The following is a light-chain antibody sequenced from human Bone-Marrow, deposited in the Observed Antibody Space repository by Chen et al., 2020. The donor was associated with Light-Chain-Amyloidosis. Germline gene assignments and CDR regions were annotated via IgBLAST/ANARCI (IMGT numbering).Light chain of an antibody. CDR3: QSADSSGTYEVI. Sequence: SYERTQPPSVSVSPGQTARITCSGDDLPTKYAYWYQQKPGQAPVLVIHRDTERPSGISVRFSGSSSGTTATLTISVVQAEDESDYHCQSADSSGTYEVIFGGGTKLTVL. CDR2: RDT. J-gene: IGLJ2*01. V-gene: IGLV3-25*03. CDR1: DLPTKY.